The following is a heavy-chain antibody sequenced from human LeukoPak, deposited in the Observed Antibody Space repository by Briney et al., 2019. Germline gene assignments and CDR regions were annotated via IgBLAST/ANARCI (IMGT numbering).Heavy chain of an antibody. J-gene: IGHJ4*02. CDR3: ASHRGYRREFGY. CDR1: GGSIRSYY. D-gene: IGHD5-18*01. V-gene: IGHV4-59*01. Sequence: PSETLSLTCTVSGGSIRSYYWSWIRQPPGKGLEWIGYIYYSGSTNYNPSLKSRVTISVDTSKNQFSLKLSSVTAADTAVYYCASHRGYRREFGYWGQGTLVTVSS. CDR2: IYYSGST.